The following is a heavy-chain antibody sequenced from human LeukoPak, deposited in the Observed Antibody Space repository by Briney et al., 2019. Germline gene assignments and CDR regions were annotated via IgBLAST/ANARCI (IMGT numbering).Heavy chain of an antibody. D-gene: IGHD5-24*01. J-gene: IGHJ2*01. CDR2: IYYSGST. V-gene: IGHV4-59*11. Sequence: SETLSLTCTVSGGCISSHYWSWIRQPPGKGLEWIGYIYYSGSTNYNPSLKSRVTISVDTSKNQFSLKLSSVTAADTAVYYCAGQMATIDGWYFDLWGRGTLVTVSS. CDR1: GGCISSHY. CDR3: AGQMATIDGWYFDL.